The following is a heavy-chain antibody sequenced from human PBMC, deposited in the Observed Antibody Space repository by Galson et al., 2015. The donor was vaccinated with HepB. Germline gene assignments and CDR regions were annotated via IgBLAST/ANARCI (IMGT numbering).Heavy chain of an antibody. V-gene: IGHV3-30-3*01. Sequence: SLRLSCAASGFTFSSYAMHWVRQAPGKGLEWVAVISYDGSNKYYADSVKGRFTISRDNSKNTLYLQMNSLRAEDTAVYYCARGGVAAAPFDYWGQGTLVTVSS. CDR3: ARGGVAAAPFDY. CDR1: GFTFSSYA. D-gene: IGHD6-13*01. J-gene: IGHJ4*02. CDR2: ISYDGSNK.